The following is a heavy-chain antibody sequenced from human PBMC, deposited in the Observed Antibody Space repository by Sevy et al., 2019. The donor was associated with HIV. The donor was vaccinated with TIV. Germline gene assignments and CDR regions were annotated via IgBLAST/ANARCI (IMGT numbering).Heavy chain of an antibody. Sequence: ASVKVSCKASGFTFTSSAVQWVRQARGQRLEWIGWIVVGSGNTNYAQKFQERVTITRDMSTSTAYMELSSLRSEDTAVYYWAADSPERYYDILTGYYHGNYYYGMDVWGQGTTVTVSS. CDR1: GFTFTSSA. CDR3: AADSPERYYDILTGYYHGNYYYGMDV. J-gene: IGHJ6*02. V-gene: IGHV1-58*01. D-gene: IGHD3-9*01. CDR2: IVVGSGNT.